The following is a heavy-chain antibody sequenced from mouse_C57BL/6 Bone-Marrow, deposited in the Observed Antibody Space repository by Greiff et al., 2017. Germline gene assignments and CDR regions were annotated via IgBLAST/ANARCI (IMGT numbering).Heavy chain of an antibody. CDR1: GFTFSSYA. V-gene: IGHV5-4*01. J-gene: IGHJ1*03. D-gene: IGHD2-3*01. CDR2: ISDGGSYT. Sequence: DVHLVESGGGLVKPGGSLKLSCAASGFTFSSYAMSWVRQTPEKRLEWVATISDGGSYTYYPDNVKGRFTISRDNAKNNLYLQMSHLKSEDTAMYYCARDDGYHWYFDFWGTGTTVTVSS. CDR3: ARDDGYHWYFDF.